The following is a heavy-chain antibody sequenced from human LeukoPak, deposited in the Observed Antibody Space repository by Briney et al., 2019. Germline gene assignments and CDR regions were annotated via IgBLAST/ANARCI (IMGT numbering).Heavy chain of an antibody. CDR3: ATGGGWVPSFGVVTHIDV. J-gene: IGHJ6*03. CDR2: IDNDGHGI. D-gene: IGHD3-3*01. CDR1: GFTFSGYW. Sequence: GGSLRLSCAASGFTFSGYWMHWVRQGPEKGLELVSRIDNDGHGILYADSVKGRFTTSRDNAKNTLYLQMNSLRFEDTAVYYCATGGGWVPSFGVVTHIDVWGKGTTVTVSS. V-gene: IGHV3-74*03.